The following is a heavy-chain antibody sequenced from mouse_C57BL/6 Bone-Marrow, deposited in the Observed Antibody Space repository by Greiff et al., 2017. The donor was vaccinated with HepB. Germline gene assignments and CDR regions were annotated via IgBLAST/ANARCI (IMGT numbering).Heavy chain of an antibody. CDR3: TKMKYSKGAD. J-gene: IGHJ3*01. CDR1: GYTFTDYE. CDR2: IDPETGGT. V-gene: IGHV1-15*01. D-gene: IGHD2-5*01. Sequence: QVQLQQSGAELVRPGASVTLSCKASGYTFTDYEMHWVKQTPVHGLEWIGAIDPETGGTAYNQKFKGKAILTADKSSSTAYMELRSLTSEDSAVYYCTKMKYSKGADWGQGTLVTVSA.